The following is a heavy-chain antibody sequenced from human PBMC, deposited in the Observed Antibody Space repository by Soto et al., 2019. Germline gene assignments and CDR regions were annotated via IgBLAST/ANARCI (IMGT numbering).Heavy chain of an antibody. CDR3: ASALYYDSSGPIDY. V-gene: IGHV4-34*01. J-gene: IGHJ4*02. CDR1: GGSFSGYY. Sequence: SETLSLTCAVYGGSFSGYYWSWIRQPPGKGLEWIGEINHSGSTNYNPSLKSRVTISVDMSKNQFSLKLSSVTAEDTAVYYCASALYYDSSGPIDYWGQGTLVTVSS. CDR2: INHSGST. D-gene: IGHD3-22*01.